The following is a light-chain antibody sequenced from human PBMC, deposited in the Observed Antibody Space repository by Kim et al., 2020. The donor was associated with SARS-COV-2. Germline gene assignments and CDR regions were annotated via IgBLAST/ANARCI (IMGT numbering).Light chain of an antibody. V-gene: IGKV1-39*01. CDR2: AAS. Sequence: DIQMTQSPSSLSASIGDRVTITCRASQSISKYVNWYQQRPGKAPKLLIRAASSLQSGVPSRFSGSGSGTDFTLTISSLQPEDFAAYYCQQSYSTPLNTFGPGTKVDI. CDR3: QQSYSTPLNT. J-gene: IGKJ3*01. CDR1: QSISKY.